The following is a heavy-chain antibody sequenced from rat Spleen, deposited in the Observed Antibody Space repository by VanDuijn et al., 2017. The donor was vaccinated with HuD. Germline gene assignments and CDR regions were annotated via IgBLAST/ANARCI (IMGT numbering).Heavy chain of an antibody. V-gene: IGHV5-29*01. CDR1: GFTFSNYG. Sequence: EVQLVESGGGLEQPGRSLKLSCAASGFTFSNYGMAWVRQAPTKGLEWVAIISYDGSRIYYRDSVKGRFTISRDNAKSSLYLQMDSLRSEDTATYYCTRESGYNSYFDYWGQGVMVTVSS. J-gene: IGHJ2*01. CDR2: ISYDGSRI. D-gene: IGHD1-4*01. CDR3: TRESGYNSYFDY.